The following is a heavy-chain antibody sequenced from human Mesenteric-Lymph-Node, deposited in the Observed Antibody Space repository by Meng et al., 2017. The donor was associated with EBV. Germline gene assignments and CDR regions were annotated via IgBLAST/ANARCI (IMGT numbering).Heavy chain of an antibody. CDR1: GDSISGGYS. D-gene: IGHD3-10*01. CDR3: ARLGGYASGTYYPIDP. V-gene: IGHV4-30-2*01. CDR2: IYHSGST. J-gene: IGHJ5*02. Sequence: QVQLQESGSGLAXPXXXXXLTXAXXGDSISGGYSWSWIRLPPGKGLEWIGHIYHSGSTYYNPSLKSRVTMSVDRSKNQFSLRLISVTAADTAVYYCARLGGYASGTYYPIDPWGQGTLVTVSS.